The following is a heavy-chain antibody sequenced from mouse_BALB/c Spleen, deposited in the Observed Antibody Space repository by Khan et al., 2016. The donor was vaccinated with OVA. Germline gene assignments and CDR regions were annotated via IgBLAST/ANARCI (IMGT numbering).Heavy chain of an antibody. Sequence: QVQLQQSGPGLVAPSQSLSITCTISGFSLTNYGVHWVRQPPGKGLEWLVVIWSDGSTTYNSALKSRLTISKDNSESQAFLKMNSLQTDDTAMYFGARQPYYHYNIMDYWGQGTSVTVSS. CDR1: GFSLTNYG. CDR3: ARQPYYHYNIMDY. V-gene: IGHV2-6-1*01. J-gene: IGHJ4*01. D-gene: IGHD2-10*01. CDR2: IWSDGST.